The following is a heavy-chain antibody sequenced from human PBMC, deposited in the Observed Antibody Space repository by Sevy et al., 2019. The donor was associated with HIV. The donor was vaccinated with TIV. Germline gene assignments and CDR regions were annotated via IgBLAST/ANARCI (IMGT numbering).Heavy chain of an antibody. D-gene: IGHD1-26*01. V-gene: IGHV4-31*01. J-gene: IGHJ3*02. Sequence: SETLSLTCTVSGGSISSLNYYWSWIRQHPGKGLEWIGYISYSGRTNDNPSLKSPITISVDTSKNQFSLRLSSVTAADTAVYYCARANAYLTSDAFDIWGQGTMVTVSS. CDR1: GGSISSLNYY. CDR3: ARANAYLTSDAFDI. CDR2: ISYSGRT.